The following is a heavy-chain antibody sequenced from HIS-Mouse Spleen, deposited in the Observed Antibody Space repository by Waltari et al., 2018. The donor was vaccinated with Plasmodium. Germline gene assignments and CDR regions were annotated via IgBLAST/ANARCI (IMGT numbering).Heavy chain of an antibody. D-gene: IGHD6-6*01. Sequence: QVTLRESGPALVKPTQTLTLTCTFSGFSLSTSGMCVSWIRQPPGKALEWLARIDWDDDKYYSTYLKTRITISKDTSKNQVVLTMTNMDPVDTATYYCARHKKRGQLVRGYFDYWGQGTLVTVSS. CDR1: GFSLSTSGMC. CDR3: ARHKKRGQLVRGYFDY. J-gene: IGHJ4*02. V-gene: IGHV2-70*15. CDR2: IDWDDDK.